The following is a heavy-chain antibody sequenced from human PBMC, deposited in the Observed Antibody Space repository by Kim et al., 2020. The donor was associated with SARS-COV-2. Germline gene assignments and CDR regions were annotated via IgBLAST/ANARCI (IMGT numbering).Heavy chain of an antibody. V-gene: IGHV3-30*03. CDR3: ARDLKFCSSSISACYNFPLNNYFHA. D-gene: IGHD2-2*01. CDR2: ISYDGSHQ. Sequence: GGSLRLSCAASGYTFSSYGIHWVRQAPGKGLEWVAVISYDGSHQYYGDSVKGRFTISRDNSKNTVSLEMNSLGVEDTAVYYCARDLKFCSSSISACYNFPLNNYFHAWGQGTLVTVSS. J-gene: IGHJ5*02. CDR1: GYTFSSYG.